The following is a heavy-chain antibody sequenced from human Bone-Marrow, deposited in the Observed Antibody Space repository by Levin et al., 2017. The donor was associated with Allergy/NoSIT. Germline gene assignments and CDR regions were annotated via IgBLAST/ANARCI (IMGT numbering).Heavy chain of an antibody. CDR3: ADLYCSSGTCLFDY. D-gene: IGHD1-14*01. Sequence: GESLKISCVGSSEMFRNYEMTWVRLLPGKGLEWISYMGARGSLSYADSVKGRFTVSRDNEKNTLYLHMNSLRVGDTGRYYCADLYCSSGTCLFDYWGRGTQVTVSS. J-gene: IGHJ4*02. CDR1: SEMFRNYE. CDR2: MGARGSL. V-gene: IGHV3-48*03.